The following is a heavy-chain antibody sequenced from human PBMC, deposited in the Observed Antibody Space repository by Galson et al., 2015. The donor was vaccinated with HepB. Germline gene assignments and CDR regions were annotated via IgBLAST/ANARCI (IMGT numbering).Heavy chain of an antibody. D-gene: IGHD6-19*01. CDR3: ARVPHHDTTVATDY. Sequence: SVKVSCKASGYTFISYGIGWVRQAPGQELEWMGWISGYSGNTIYAQKFQGRVTMTTDTSTSTGYMELRSLTYDDTAVYYCARVPHHDTTVATDYRGQGTLVTVSS. V-gene: IGHV1-18*01. J-gene: IGHJ4*02. CDR2: ISGYSGNT. CDR1: GYTFISYG.